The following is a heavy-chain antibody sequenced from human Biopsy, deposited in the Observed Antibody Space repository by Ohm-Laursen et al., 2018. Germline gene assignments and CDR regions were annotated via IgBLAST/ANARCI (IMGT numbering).Heavy chain of an antibody. CDR1: GDSITRSY. J-gene: IGHJ4*02. CDR3: AHGSGSYYKWDF. Sequence: SETLSLTCTLSGDSITRSYWSWIRQSPGKGLEWIGHVFDRGTTNYNPSDRSRVTMSEDTSKKHFSLKMTSVTAADTAIYYCAHGSGSYYKWDFWGRGILVTVSS. V-gene: IGHV4-59*08. D-gene: IGHD3-10*01. CDR2: VFDRGTT.